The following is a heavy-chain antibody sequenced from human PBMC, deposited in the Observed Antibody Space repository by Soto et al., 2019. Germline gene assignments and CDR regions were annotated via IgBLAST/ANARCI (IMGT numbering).Heavy chain of an antibody. V-gene: IGHV1-2*02. CDR3: ARATCGGSCYWFDP. J-gene: IGHJ5*02. CDR1: GYTFTGYY. CDR2: INPNSGGT. Sequence: WASVKVSCKASGYTFTGYYMHWVRQAPGQGLEWMGWINPNSGGTNYAQKFQGRVTMTRDTSISTAYMELSRLRSDDTAVYYCARATCGGSCYWFDPWGQGTLVTVSS. D-gene: IGHD2-15*01.